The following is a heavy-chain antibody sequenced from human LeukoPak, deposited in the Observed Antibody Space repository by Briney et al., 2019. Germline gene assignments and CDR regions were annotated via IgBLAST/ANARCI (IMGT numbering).Heavy chain of an antibody. D-gene: IGHD6-13*01. CDR1: GFTFDNYA. J-gene: IGHJ4*02. Sequence: GGSLRLSCATSGFTFDNYAMHWVRQAPGKGLEWVSGITWNSGSIAYADSVKGRFTISRDNAKNSLYLQMNSLRVEDTAVYYCARNRGISDWGQGTLVTVSS. CDR3: ARNRGISD. CDR2: ITWNSGSI. V-gene: IGHV3-9*01.